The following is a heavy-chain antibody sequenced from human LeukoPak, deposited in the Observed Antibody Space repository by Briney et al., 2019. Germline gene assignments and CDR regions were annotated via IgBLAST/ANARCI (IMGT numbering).Heavy chain of an antibody. CDR2: IKQDGSEK. V-gene: IGHV3-7*01. J-gene: IGHJ4*02. D-gene: IGHD2-15*01. Sequence: PGGSLRLSCAASGFTFSGYWMSWVRQAPGKGLEWLANIKQDGSEKYYVDSVKGRFTISRDNAKNSLYLQMNSLRAEDTAVYYCARERVALDYWGQGTLVTVSS. CDR1: GFTFSGYW. CDR3: ARERVALDY.